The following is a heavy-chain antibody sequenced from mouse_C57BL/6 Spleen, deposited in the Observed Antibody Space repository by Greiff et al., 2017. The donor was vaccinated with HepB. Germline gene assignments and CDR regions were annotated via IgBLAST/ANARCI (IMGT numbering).Heavy chain of an antibody. J-gene: IGHJ2*01. CDR1: GYAFSSSW. CDR2: IYPGDGDT. CDR3: ARDYYGRVDY. Sequence: VQRVESGPELVKPGASVKISCKASGYAFSSSWMNWVKQRPGKGLEWIGRIYPGDGDTNYNGKFKGKATLTADKSSSTAYMQLSSLTSEDSAVYFCARDYYGRVDYWGQGTTLTVSS. D-gene: IGHD1-1*01. V-gene: IGHV1-82*01.